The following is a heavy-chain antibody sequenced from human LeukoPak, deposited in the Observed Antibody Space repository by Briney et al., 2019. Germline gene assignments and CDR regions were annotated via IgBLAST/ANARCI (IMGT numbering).Heavy chain of an antibody. Sequence: GGSLRLSCAASGFISSTYSMNWVRQAPGKGLEWVSYISSSGSTIYYADSVKGRFTISRDNANYSLSLQINSLRAEDTAVYYCARGGLGSWTFDSWGRGTLVTVSS. D-gene: IGHD1-26*01. V-gene: IGHV3-48*04. J-gene: IGHJ4*02. CDR3: ARGGLGSWTFDS. CDR1: GFISSTYS. CDR2: ISSSGSTI.